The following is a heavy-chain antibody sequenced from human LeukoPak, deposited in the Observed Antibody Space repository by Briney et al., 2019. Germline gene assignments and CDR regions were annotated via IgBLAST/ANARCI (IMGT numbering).Heavy chain of an antibody. V-gene: IGHV1-46*01. CDR3: ARGRFLVLLPSPPDAFDI. Sequence: GASVKVSCKASGYTFTSYYMHWVRQAPGQGLEWMGIINPSGGSTSYAQKFQGRVTMTRDTSTSTVYMELSSLRSEDTAVYYCARGRFLVLLPSPPDAFDIWGQGTMVTVSS. CDR2: INPSGGST. J-gene: IGHJ3*02. D-gene: IGHD3-10*01. CDR1: GYTFTSYY.